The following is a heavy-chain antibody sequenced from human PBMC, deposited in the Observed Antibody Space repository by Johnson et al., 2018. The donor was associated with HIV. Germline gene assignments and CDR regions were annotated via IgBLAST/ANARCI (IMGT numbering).Heavy chain of an antibody. J-gene: IGHJ3*02. CDR3: AKERGYSYGRGAFDI. CDR2: IRYDGSNK. D-gene: IGHD5-18*01. CDR1: GFTFSSYG. Sequence: VQLVESGGGVVQPGRSLRLSCAASGFTFSSYGMHWVRQAPGKGLEWVAFIRYDGSNKYFTDSVRGRFTISRDNSKNTLYLQMNSLRAEDTAVYYCAKERGYSYGRGAFDIWGQGTMVTVSS. V-gene: IGHV3-30*02.